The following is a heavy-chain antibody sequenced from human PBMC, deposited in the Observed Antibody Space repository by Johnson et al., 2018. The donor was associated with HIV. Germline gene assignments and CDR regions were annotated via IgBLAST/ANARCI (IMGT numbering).Heavy chain of an antibody. CDR2: ISANGDST. J-gene: IGHJ3*02. D-gene: IGHD3-3*01. V-gene: IGHV3-23*04. CDR3: ARGGNRYYNFWSGYYRDACDI. CDR1: RFTFSSYA. Sequence: VQLVESGGGLVQPGGSLRLSCAASRFTFSSYAMNWVRQAPGKGLEWVSSISANGDSTYYADSVTGRFTISRDHPKNTFYLQMNSLRAEDTAVYYCARGGNRYYNFWSGYYRDACDIWGQGTMVTVSS.